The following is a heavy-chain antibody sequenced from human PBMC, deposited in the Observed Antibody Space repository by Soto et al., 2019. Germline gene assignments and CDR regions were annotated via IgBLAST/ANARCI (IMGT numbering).Heavy chain of an antibody. CDR1: GFTFNTHG. Sequence: VELVESGGGVVQPGGSLRLSCAASGFTFNTHGMHWVCQAPGKGLEWVAVIWYDGSQSYYADFVRGRFTISRDNSQNTLYLQMTSLRAEDTAVYYCARIDDYGDYVTDYWGQGALVTVSS. J-gene: IGHJ4*02. D-gene: IGHD4-17*01. V-gene: IGHV3-33*01. CDR2: IWYDGSQS. CDR3: ARIDDYGDYVTDY.